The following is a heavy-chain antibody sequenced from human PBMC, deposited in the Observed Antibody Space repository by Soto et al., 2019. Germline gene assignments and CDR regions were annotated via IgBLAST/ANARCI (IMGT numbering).Heavy chain of an antibody. D-gene: IGHD3-3*01. V-gene: IGHV3-7*01. CDR1: GFTFGNCW. J-gene: IGHJ4*02. Sequence: PGGSLRLSCAASGFTFGNCWMSWVRQAPGKGLEWVANINKDGSEKSYVDSVKGRFTISRDNSKNTLYLQLNSLRAEDTAVYYCARDKRDLRFLEWSYYFDYWGQGTLVTVSS. CDR3: ARDKRDLRFLEWSYYFDY. CDR2: INKDGSEK.